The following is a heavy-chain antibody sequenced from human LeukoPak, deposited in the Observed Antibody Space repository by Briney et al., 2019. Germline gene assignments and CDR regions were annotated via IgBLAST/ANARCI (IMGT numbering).Heavy chain of an antibody. CDR2: ISGNGGNT. Sequence: GGSLCLSCAASGFTIDNYAMHWVRQVPGKGLEWVSLISGNGGNTYYADSVKGRFTISRDNSKNSLYLQMNSLRTEDTALYYCAKDISNWNSRHFDDWGQGTLVTVSS. CDR1: GFTIDNYA. J-gene: IGHJ4*02. V-gene: IGHV3-43*02. D-gene: IGHD1-7*01. CDR3: AKDISNWNSRHFDD.